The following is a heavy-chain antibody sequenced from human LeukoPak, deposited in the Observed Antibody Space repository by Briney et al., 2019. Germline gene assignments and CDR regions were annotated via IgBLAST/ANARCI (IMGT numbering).Heavy chain of an antibody. D-gene: IGHD3-3*01. J-gene: IGHJ6*02. Sequence: SETLSLTCTVSSGSVSSRNYYWGWIRQPPGKGLEWIGSISYSGGTYNNPSLKSRVTISVDTSKNQFSLKLSSVTAADTAVYYCASSGGEDVWSGYYPSYYYYGMDVWGQGTTVTVSS. CDR3: ASSGGEDVWSGYYPSYYYYGMDV. CDR1: SGSVSSRNYY. V-gene: IGHV4-39*01. CDR2: ISYSGGT.